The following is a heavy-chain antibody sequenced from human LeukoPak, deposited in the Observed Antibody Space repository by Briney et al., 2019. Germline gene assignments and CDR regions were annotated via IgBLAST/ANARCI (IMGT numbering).Heavy chain of an antibody. J-gene: IGHJ3*02. CDR2: ISGSAGST. D-gene: IGHD4-17*01. CDR3: AKGMTTVTIDAFDI. V-gene: IGHV3-23*01. CDR1: GFTFTTYA. Sequence: GGSLRLSCAASGFTFTTYAMNWVRQAPGKGLEWVAGISGSAGSTYYADSVKGRFTISRDTSKNTLYLQMNSLRAEDTAVYYCAKGMTTVTIDAFDIWGQGTMVTVSS.